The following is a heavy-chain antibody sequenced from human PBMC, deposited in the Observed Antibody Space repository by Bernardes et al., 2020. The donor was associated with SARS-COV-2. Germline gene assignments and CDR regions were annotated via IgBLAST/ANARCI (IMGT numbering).Heavy chain of an antibody. V-gene: IGHV3-30*01. CDR1: GFTFSSYA. CDR3: ARDRAEYYDFWSGYGMDV. J-gene: IGHJ6*02. Sequence: GGSLRLSCAASGFTFSSYAMHWVRQAPGKGLEWVAVISYDGSNKYYADSVKGRFTISRDNSKNTLYLQMNSLRAEDTAVYYCARDRAEYYDFWSGYGMDVWGQGTTVTVSS. CDR2: ISYDGSNK. D-gene: IGHD3-3*01.